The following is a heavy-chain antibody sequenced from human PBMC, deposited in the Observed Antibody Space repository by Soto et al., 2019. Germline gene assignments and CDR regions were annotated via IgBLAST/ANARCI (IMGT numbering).Heavy chain of an antibody. J-gene: IGHJ6*03. D-gene: IGHD2-15*01. Sequence: ASVKVSCKASGYTFTSYAMHWVRQAPGQRLEWMGWINAGNGIANYAQKFQGRVTITADKSTSTAYMELSSLRSEDTAVYYCALYRVAATPDFYMDVWGKGTTVTVSS. V-gene: IGHV1-3*01. CDR1: GYTFTSYA. CDR3: ALYRVAATPDFYMDV. CDR2: INAGNGIA.